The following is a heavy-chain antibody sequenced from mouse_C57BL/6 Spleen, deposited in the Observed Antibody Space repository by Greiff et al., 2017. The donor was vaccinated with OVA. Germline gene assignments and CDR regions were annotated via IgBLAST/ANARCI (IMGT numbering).Heavy chain of an antibody. D-gene: IGHD1-1*01. V-gene: IGHV1-54*01. J-gene: IGHJ1*03. CDR3: ARALRSSYWYFDV. CDR1: GYAFTNYL. CDR2: INPGSGGT. Sequence: VQLQQSGAELVRPGTSVKVSCKASGYAFTNYLIEWVKQRPGQGLEWIGVINPGSGGTNYNEKFKGKATLTADKSSSTAYMQLSSLTSEDSAVYFCARALRSSYWYFDVWGTGTTVTVSS.